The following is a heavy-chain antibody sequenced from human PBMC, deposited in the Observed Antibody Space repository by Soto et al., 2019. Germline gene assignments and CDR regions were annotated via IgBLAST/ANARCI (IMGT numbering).Heavy chain of an antibody. J-gene: IGHJ4*02. D-gene: IGHD2-8*02. V-gene: IGHV1-2*04. CDR1: GYTFTGYY. Sequence: QVQLVQSGAEVKKPGASVKVSCKASGYTFTGYYMHCVRQAPGQGLEWMGWINPSSGGTNYAQKFQGWVTMTRDTSTSTAYMELSRLRSADTAVYYCAASTGTGFDYWGQGTLVTVSS. CDR2: INPSSGGT. CDR3: AASTGTGFDY.